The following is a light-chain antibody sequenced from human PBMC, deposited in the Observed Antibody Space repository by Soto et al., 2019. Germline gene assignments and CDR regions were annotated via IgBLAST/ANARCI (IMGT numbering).Light chain of an antibody. J-gene: IGKJ3*01. CDR2: AAS. Sequence: DIQMTQSPSSLSASVGDRVTITCRANQGISNYLAWYQQKPGKRPTLLSFAASTLQPGVPSRFSGSGSGTDFTLTVSSLQPEDVAIYYCQNYNGAPPFTCGPGTKVDIK. CDR1: QGISNY. V-gene: IGKV1-27*01. CDR3: QNYNGAPPFT.